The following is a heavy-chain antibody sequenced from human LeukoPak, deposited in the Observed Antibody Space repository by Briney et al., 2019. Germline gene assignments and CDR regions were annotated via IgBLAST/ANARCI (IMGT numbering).Heavy chain of an antibody. V-gene: IGHV4-39*02. D-gene: IGHD3-22*01. CDR1: GGSISSSSYY. CDR3: TSRGWIVGLVDY. J-gene: IGHJ4*02. CDR2: IYYTGTT. Sequence: SEALSLTCTVSGGSISSSSYYWGWIRQPPGKGLEWIASIYYTGTTYYNPSLKSRVSISADTSKNHFSLKLSSVTAADTAVYYCTSRGWIVGLVDYWGQGTLVTVSS.